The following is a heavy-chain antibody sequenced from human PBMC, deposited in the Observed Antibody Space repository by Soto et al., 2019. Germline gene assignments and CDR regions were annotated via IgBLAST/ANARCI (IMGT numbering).Heavy chain of an antibody. D-gene: IGHD3-3*01. CDR3: AKGAIFGVDSSYFDY. V-gene: IGHV3-30-3*01. Sequence: PGGSLRLSCAASGFTFSSYAMHWVRQAPGKGLEWVAVISYDGSNKYYADSVKGRFTISRDNSRNTLYLQMNSLRVEDTAIHYCAKGAIFGVDSSYFDYWGLGTVVTVS. J-gene: IGHJ4*02. CDR1: GFTFSSYA. CDR2: ISYDGSNK.